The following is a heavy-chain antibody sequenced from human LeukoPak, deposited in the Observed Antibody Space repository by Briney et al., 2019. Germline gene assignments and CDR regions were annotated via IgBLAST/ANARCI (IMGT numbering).Heavy chain of an antibody. CDR3: ARRTDYFDY. Sequence: GRFLRLSCAASGFTFSSYGMHWVRQAPGKGLEWVAVIWYNGNNKYYADSVKGRFTISRDNSKNTLSLQMDSLRAEDTAVYYCARRTDYFDYLGQGALVTVSS. V-gene: IGHV3-33*01. CDR2: IWYNGNNK. CDR1: GFTFSSYG. J-gene: IGHJ4*02.